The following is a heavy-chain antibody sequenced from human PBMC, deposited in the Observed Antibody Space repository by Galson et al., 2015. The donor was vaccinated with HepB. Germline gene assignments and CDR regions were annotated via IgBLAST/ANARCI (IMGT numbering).Heavy chain of an antibody. J-gene: IGHJ4*02. CDR1: GFIFSNYW. CDR2: INQDGSEI. V-gene: IGHV3-7*03. CDR3: AKGGSGWT. Sequence: SLRLSCAASGFIFSNYWMIWVRQAPGKGLEWVANINQDGSEIYYLDSVKGRFTISRDNAKNSLYLQINDLRPEDTAVYYCAKGGSGWTWGQGTLVTVSS. D-gene: IGHD6-19*01.